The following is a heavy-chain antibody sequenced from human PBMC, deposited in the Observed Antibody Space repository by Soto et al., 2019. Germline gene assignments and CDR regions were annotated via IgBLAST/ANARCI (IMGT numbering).Heavy chain of an antibody. J-gene: IGHJ6*02. CDR2: IYHSGST. D-gene: IGHD3-22*01. Sequence: SETLSLTCAVSGGSISSSNWWSWVRQPPGKGLEWIGEIYHSGSTNYNPSLKSRVTISVDKSKNQFSLKLSSVTAADTAVYYCARTDSSGYYSYYYYYGMDLWGQGTKVTVSS. V-gene: IGHV4-4*02. CDR1: GGSISSSNW. CDR3: ARTDSSGYYSYYYYYGMDL.